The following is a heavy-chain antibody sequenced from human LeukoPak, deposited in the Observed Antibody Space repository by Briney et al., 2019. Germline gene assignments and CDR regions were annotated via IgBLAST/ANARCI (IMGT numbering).Heavy chain of an antibody. CDR2: INPNSGGT. D-gene: IGHD2-8*02. CDR3: ARESTAEAYFDY. J-gene: IGHJ4*02. Sequence: ASVKVSCKASGYTFTGYYMHWVRQAPGQGLEWMGRINPNSGGTNYAQKFQGRVTMTRDTSISTAYMELSRLRSDDTAVYYCARESTAEAYFDYWGQGTLVTVSS. CDR1: GYTFTGYY. V-gene: IGHV1-2*06.